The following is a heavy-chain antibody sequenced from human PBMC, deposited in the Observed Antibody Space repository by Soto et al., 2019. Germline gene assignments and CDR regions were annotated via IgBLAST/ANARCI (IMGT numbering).Heavy chain of an antibody. V-gene: IGHV4-39*01. CDR3: ATHARGYDFWSGYPKNWFDP. CDR1: GGSISSSSYY. J-gene: IGHJ5*02. Sequence: ETLSLTCTVSGGSISSSSYYWGWIRQPPGKGLEWIGSIYYSGSTYYNPSLKSRVTISVDTSKNQFSLKLSSVTAADTAVYYCATHARGYDFWSGYPKNWFDPWGQGTLVTVSS. D-gene: IGHD3-3*01. CDR2: IYYSGST.